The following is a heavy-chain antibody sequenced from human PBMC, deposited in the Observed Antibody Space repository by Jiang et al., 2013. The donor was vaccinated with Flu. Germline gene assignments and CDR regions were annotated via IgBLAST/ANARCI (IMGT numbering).Heavy chain of an antibody. CDR1: GGSISSYY. CDR3: ARGRRDGYNRYGMDV. D-gene: IGHD5-24*01. CDR2: IYYSGST. Sequence: LLKPSETLSLTCTVSGGSISSYYWSWIRQPPGKGLEWIGYIYYSGSTNYNPSLKSRVTISVDTSKNQFSLKLSSVTAADTAVYYCARGRRDGYNRYGMDVWGQGTTVTVSS. J-gene: IGHJ6*02. V-gene: IGHV4-59*01.